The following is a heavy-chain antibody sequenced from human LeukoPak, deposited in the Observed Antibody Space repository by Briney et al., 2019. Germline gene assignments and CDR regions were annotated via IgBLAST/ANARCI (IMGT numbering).Heavy chain of an antibody. CDR1: GVSFSGYY. D-gene: IGHD6-13*01. CDR2: INHSGST. J-gene: IGHJ4*02. CDR3: ARRGIAAPFDY. V-gene: IGHV4-34*01. Sequence: ASETLSLTCAVYGVSFSGYYWSWVRQPPGKGLEWIGEINHSGSTNYNPSLKSRVTISVDTSKNQFSLKLSSVTAADTAVYYCARRGIAAPFDYWGQGTLVTVSS.